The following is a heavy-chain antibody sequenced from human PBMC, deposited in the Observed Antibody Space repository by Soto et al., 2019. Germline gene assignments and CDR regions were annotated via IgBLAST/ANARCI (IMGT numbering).Heavy chain of an antibody. CDR3: ARDPDNWNCGSFDY. V-gene: IGHV3-33*01. Sequence: GGSLRLSXAASGFTFSSYGMHWVRQAPGKGLEWVAVIWYDGSNKYYADSVKGRFTISRDNSKNTLYLQMNSLRAEDTAVYYCARDPDNWNCGSFDYWGQGTLVTVSS. J-gene: IGHJ4*02. CDR2: IWYDGSNK. D-gene: IGHD1-7*01. CDR1: GFTFSSYG.